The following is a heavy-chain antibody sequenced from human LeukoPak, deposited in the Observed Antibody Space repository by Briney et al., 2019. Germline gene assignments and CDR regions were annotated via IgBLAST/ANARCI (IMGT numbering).Heavy chain of an antibody. Sequence: ASVKVPCKTSGGTFNNYAISWVRQAPGQGLEWMGRVVPMFGIRNYPQTFRGRVNITADKATNTVYMELRSLRAEDTAIYYCATEPSRSYSFDHLDFWGLGTPVTVSS. CDR2: VVPMFGIR. CDR1: GGTFNNYA. J-gene: IGHJ4*02. CDR3: ATEPSRSYSFDHLDF. D-gene: IGHD5-12*01. V-gene: IGHV1-69*04.